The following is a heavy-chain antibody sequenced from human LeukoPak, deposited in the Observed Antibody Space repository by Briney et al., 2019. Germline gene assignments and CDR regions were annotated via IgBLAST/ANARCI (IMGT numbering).Heavy chain of an antibody. CDR2: TYYRSKWYN. V-gene: IGHV6-1*01. J-gene: IGHJ6*02. CDR3: AREGEYKVGHFYYGLDV. D-gene: IGHD3-10*01. CDR1: GDTVSSNTAA. Sequence: SQTLTLTCALSGDTVSSNTAAWNWIRQSPSRGLEWLGRTYYRSKWYNDYAVSVKSRITINPDTSKNQFFLHLNSVTPEDTAVYYCAREGEYKVGHFYYGLDVWGQGTTVTVSS.